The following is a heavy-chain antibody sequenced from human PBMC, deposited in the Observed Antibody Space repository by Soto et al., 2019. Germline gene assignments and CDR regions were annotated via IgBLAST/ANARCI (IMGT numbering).Heavy chain of an antibody. Sequence: SETLSLTCTVSGGSISSYYWSWIRQPPGKGLEWIGYIYYSGSTNYNPSLKSRVTISVDTSKNQFSLKLSSVTAADTAVYYCARDQGYCSGGSCFNWFDPWGQGTLVTVSS. CDR3: ARDQGYCSGGSCFNWFDP. CDR1: GGSISSYY. J-gene: IGHJ5*02. D-gene: IGHD2-15*01. CDR2: IYYSGST. V-gene: IGHV4-59*01.